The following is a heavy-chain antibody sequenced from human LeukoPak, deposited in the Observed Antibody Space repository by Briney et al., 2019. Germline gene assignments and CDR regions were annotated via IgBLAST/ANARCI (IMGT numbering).Heavy chain of an antibody. J-gene: IGHJ4*02. V-gene: IGHV1-24*01. CDR2: CDPEDGET. D-gene: IGHD2-21*02. Sequence: ASVKVSCKVSGYTFTELCIHWVRQAPGKGLEWMGGCDPEDGETIYAQKFQGRVTMTEDTSTDTAYMELSSLRSEDTAVYYCATVPVRLTAILRYFDYWGQGTLVTVSS. CDR3: ATVPVRLTAILRYFDY. CDR1: GYTFTELC.